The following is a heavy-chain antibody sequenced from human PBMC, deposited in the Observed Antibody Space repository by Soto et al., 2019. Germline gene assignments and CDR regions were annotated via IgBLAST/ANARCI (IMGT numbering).Heavy chain of an antibody. V-gene: IGHV3-11*01. CDR3: ARDILPRDHGLGWGV. Sequence: PGGSLRLSCAASGFIFSDYYMSWIRQAPGKGLEWVSYISSSGKNIFYLDSVKGRFTVSRDNAKKALYLQIDSLRAEDTAVYYCARDILPRDHGLGWGVWGQGTTVTVSS. CDR1: GFIFSDYY. CDR2: ISSSGKNI. J-gene: IGHJ6*02. D-gene: IGHD4-17*01.